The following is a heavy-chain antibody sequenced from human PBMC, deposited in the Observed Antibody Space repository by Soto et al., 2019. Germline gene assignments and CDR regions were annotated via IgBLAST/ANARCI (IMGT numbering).Heavy chain of an antibody. D-gene: IGHD3-22*01. CDR3: ARGGSGYEGGGYYQGHV. CDR2: IVPIFGA. Sequence: QVQLVQSGAEVKKPGSSVKVSCKSSGGTFSNYGFSWVRQAPGQGLECMGVIVPIFGAEHPQKFQGRVTITADESTNTVSMELRGLRSEETAVYYCARGGSGYEGGGYYQGHVWGHGTTVTVSS. CDR1: GGTFSNYG. J-gene: IGHJ6*02. V-gene: IGHV1-69*12.